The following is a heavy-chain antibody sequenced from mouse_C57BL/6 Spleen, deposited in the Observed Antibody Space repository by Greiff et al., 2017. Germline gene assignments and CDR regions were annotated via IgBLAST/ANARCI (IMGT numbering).Heavy chain of an antibody. CDR1: GYTFTSYW. D-gene: IGHD1-1*01. CDR2: IDPSDSYT. J-gene: IGHJ2*01. Sequence: QVQLQQPGAELVMPGASVKLSCKASGYTFTSYWMHWVKQRPGQGLEWIGEIDPSDSYTNYNQKFKGKSTLTVDKSSSTAYMQLSSLTSEDSAVYYCAIYKGGSSYDYWGQGTTLTVSS. V-gene: IGHV1-69*01. CDR3: AIYKGGSSYDY.